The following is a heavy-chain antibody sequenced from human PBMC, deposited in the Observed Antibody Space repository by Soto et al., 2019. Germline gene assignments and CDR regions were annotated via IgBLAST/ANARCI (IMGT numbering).Heavy chain of an antibody. J-gene: IGHJ6*02. Sequence: SETLSLTCTVSGGSISSYYWSWIRQPAGKGLEWIGRIYTSGSTNYNASLKSRVTMSVDTSKNQFSLNLSSVTAADAAVYYCARVRGDFWSRYPREDQYFYYYGMDVWGRGTTVTVSS. V-gene: IGHV4-4*07. CDR1: GGSISSYY. CDR2: IYTSGST. CDR3: ARVRGDFWSRYPREDQYFYYYGMDV. D-gene: IGHD3-3*01.